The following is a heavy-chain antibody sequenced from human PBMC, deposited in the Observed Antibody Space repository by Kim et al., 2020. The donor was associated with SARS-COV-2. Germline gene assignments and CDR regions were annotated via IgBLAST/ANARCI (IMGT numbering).Heavy chain of an antibody. V-gene: IGHV4-34*01. CDR1: GGSFSGYY. J-gene: IGHJ4*02. D-gene: IGHD2-15*01. CDR2: INHSGST. CDR3: SRSWGADCSGGSCYSVFDY. Sequence: SETLSLTCAVYGGSFSGYYWSWIRQPPGKGLVLIGEINHSGSTNYNPSLKSRVTISVDTSNNQSSLKLSSVTAAATAVYYCSRSWGADCSGGSCYSVFDYWGQGTLVTVSS.